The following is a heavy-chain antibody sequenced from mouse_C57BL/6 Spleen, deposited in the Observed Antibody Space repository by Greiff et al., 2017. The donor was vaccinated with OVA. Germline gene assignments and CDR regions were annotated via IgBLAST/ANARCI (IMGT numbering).Heavy chain of an antibody. CDR3: AKSLAYYSNYDAMDY. V-gene: IGHV1-55*01. CDR1: GYTFTSYW. D-gene: IGHD2-5*01. Sequence: VQLQQPGAELVKPGASVKMSCKASGYTFTSYWITWVKQRPGQGLEWIGDIYPGSGSTNYNEKFKSKATLTVDTSSSTAYMQLSSLTSEDSAVYYCAKSLAYYSNYDAMDYWGQGTSVTVSS. J-gene: IGHJ4*01. CDR2: IYPGSGST.